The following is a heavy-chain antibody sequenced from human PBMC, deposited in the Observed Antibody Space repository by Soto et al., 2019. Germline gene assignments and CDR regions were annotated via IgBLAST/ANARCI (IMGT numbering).Heavy chain of an antibody. Sequence: QITLNESGPTVVRPTETLTLTCRFSGFSLTTSGVGVGWIRQSPGKAPEWLALIYWDDDKRYSASLESRLTNTKDTSKNQVVLTVSDLDPTDTATYYCAHRVLRTVFGLVTTTAIYFDFWGQGTPVAVSS. J-gene: IGHJ4*02. CDR2: IYWDDDK. V-gene: IGHV2-5*02. CDR3: AHRVLRTVFGLVTTTAIYFDF. D-gene: IGHD3-3*01. CDR1: GFSLTTSGVG.